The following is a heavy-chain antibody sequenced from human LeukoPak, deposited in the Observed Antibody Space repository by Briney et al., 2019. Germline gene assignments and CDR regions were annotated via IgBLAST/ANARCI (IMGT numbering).Heavy chain of an antibody. D-gene: IGHD3/OR15-3a*01. CDR2: ISGNNGNT. J-gene: IGHJ4*02. V-gene: IGHV1-18*01. CDR1: SYTFTSYG. CDR3: ARGVGVWTGYYVAAFYLDL. Sequence: ASVKVSCKTSSYTFTSYGLIWVRQAPGQGLEWMGWISGNNGNTNYAQEFRDRVTMTTDKSTSSAYMELRSLTSDDTAVYYCARGVGVWTGYYVAAFYLDLWGQGTWVAVHS.